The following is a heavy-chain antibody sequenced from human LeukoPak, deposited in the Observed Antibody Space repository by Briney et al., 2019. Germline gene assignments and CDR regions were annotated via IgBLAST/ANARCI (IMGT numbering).Heavy chain of an antibody. D-gene: IGHD2-2*01. V-gene: IGHV1-2*02. Sequence: ASVKVSCKASGYTFTSYGISWVRQAPGQGLEWMGWINTNSGGTNYAQKFQGRVTMTRDTSISTAYMELSRLRSDDTAVYYCAREYCSSTSCYVIVYWGQGTLVTVSS. CDR1: GYTFTSYG. CDR2: INTNSGGT. J-gene: IGHJ4*02. CDR3: AREYCSSTSCYVIVY.